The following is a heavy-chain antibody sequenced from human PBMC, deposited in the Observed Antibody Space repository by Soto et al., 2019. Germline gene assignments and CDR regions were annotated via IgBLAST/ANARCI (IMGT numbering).Heavy chain of an antibody. D-gene: IGHD3-16*02. CDR2: ISPVGTNE. J-gene: IGHJ1*01. CDR3: ARENYRIQPRLIQH. V-gene: IGHV3-30-3*01. Sequence: PGGSLRLSCVASGFTFSDHAMHWARQAPGKGLEWVALISPVGTNEYYADSAKGRFSISRDNSKNTLYLHMNSLRPEDTALYYYARENYRIQPRLIQHWGHGTLV. CDR1: GFTFSDHA.